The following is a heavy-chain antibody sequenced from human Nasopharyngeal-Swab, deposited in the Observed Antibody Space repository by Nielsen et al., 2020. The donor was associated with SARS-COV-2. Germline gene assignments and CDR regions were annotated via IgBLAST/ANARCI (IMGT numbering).Heavy chain of an antibody. CDR2: IYYAGSSSYSGRT. D-gene: IGHD2-21*02. CDR3: ARARRNFVVVSAFDY. Sequence: WIRQPPGKGLEWIGSIYYAGSSSYSGRTYYNPSLKSRVTISVDTSKNQFSLKLSSVTAADTAVYYCARARRNFVVVSAFDYWGQGTLVTVSS. V-gene: IGHV4-39*07. J-gene: IGHJ4*02.